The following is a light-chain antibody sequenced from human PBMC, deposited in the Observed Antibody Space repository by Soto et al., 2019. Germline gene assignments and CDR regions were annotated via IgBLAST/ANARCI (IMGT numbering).Light chain of an antibody. CDR3: HQYDSSPHA. CDR1: QSVSSSY. CDR2: GAS. Sequence: EIVLTQSPGTLSLSPGERATLSCRASQSVSSSYLAWYQQKPGQAPRLLIYGASSRATGIPDGFSGSGSGTDFTLTISRLEPEDFGVYYCHQYDSSPHAFGGGTKVEIK. V-gene: IGKV3-20*01. J-gene: IGKJ4*01.